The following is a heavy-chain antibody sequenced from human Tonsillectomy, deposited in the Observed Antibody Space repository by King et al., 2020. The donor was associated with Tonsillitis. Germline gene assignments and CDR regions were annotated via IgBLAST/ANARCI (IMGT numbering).Heavy chain of an antibody. J-gene: IGHJ4*02. CDR3: ANQNDN. CDR2: IRTKANSYAT. Sequence: VQLVESGGGLVQRGGSLKLSCAASGFTFSGSVMHWVRQASGKGLEWVGRIRTKANSYATAYAASVKGRFTISRDESRNTAYLQMNSLKTEDTVVYYCANQNDNWGQGTLVTVSS. V-gene: IGHV3-73*02. CDR1: GFTFSGSV.